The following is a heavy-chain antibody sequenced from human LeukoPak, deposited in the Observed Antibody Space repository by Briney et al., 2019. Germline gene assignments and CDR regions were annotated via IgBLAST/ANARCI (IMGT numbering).Heavy chain of an antibody. V-gene: IGHV4-31*03. Sequence: SQTLSLTCTVSGGSISSGGYYWSWIRQHPGKGLEWIGYIYYSGSTYYNPSLKSRVTISVDTSKNQFSLKLSSVTAADTAVYYCARGCSGGSCSYDYWGQGTLVTVSS. CDR1: GGSISSGGYY. J-gene: IGHJ4*02. D-gene: IGHD2-15*01. CDR3: ARGCSGGSCSYDY. CDR2: IYYSGST.